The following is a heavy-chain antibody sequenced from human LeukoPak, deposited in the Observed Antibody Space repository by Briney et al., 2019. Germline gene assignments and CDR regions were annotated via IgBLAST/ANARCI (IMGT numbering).Heavy chain of an antibody. J-gene: IGHJ6*02. D-gene: IGHD5-12*01. CDR2: IYYSGSI. V-gene: IGHV4-59*11. Sequence: PSETLSLTCTVSGGSFTSHHWSWIRQPPGKGLEWIGYIYYSGSINYNPSLKSRVTISVDTSKNQFSLKLSSVTAADTAVYYCARWGYSGYDFDYYYGMDVWGQGTTVTVSS. CDR1: GGSFTSHH. CDR3: ARWGYSGYDFDYYYGMDV.